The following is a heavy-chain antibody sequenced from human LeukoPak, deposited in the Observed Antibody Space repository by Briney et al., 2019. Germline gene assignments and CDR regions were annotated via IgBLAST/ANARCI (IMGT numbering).Heavy chain of an antibody. Sequence: PGGSLRLSCAASGFTFSSAWMTWVRQAPGKGLEWVATIKDDGSDKYYVDSVKGRFTISRDNAKKSLWRQMNSLRGEDTAMYYCADLGSRDWGQGTLVTVSS. V-gene: IGHV3-7*01. CDR2: IKDDGSDK. D-gene: IGHD3-16*01. J-gene: IGHJ4*02. CDR1: GFTFSSAW. CDR3: ADLGSRD.